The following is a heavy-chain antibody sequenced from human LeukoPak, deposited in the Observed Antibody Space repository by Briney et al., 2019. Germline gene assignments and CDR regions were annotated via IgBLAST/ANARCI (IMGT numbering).Heavy chain of an antibody. V-gene: IGHV3-48*04. J-gene: IGHJ4*02. Sequence: GGSLRLSCAASGFTFSSYSMNWVRQAPGKGLEWVSYISSSSSTIYYADSVKGRFTISRDNAKNSLYLQMNSLRAEDSAVYYCARFFWEPGYDSSGYYYYFDYWGQGTLVTVSS. CDR3: ARFFWEPGYDSSGYYYYFDY. CDR2: ISSSSSTI. CDR1: GFTFSSYS. D-gene: IGHD3-22*01.